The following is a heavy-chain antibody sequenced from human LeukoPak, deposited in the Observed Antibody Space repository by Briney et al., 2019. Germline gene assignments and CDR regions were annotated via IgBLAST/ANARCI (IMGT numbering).Heavy chain of an antibody. CDR1: GFTYNNYG. V-gene: IGHV3-15*01. J-gene: IGHJ4*02. D-gene: IGHD1-26*01. Sequence: PGGSLRLSCAASGFTYNNYGMSWVRQAPGKGLEWVGRIKSKTDGGTTDYAAPVKGRFTISRDDSKNTLYLQMNSLKTEDTAVYYCTTAGWELLLFDYWGQGTLVTVSS. CDR3: TTAGWELLLFDY. CDR2: IKSKTDGGTT.